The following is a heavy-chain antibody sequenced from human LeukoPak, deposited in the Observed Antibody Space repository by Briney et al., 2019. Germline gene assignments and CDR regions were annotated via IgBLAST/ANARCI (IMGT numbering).Heavy chain of an antibody. D-gene: IGHD3-22*01. Sequence: GGSLRLSCAASGFTFSSYAMSWVRQAPGKGLEWVSAISGSGGSTYYADSVKGRFTISRDNSKNTLYLQMNSLRAEDTAVYYCAKDSPLIVVSSPTGYCYGMDVWGQGTTVTVSS. V-gene: IGHV3-23*01. CDR1: GFTFSSYA. CDR3: AKDSPLIVVSSPTGYCYGMDV. J-gene: IGHJ6*02. CDR2: ISGSGGST.